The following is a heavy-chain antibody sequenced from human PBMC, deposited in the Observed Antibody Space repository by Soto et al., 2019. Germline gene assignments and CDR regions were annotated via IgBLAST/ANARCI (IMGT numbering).Heavy chain of an antibody. V-gene: IGHV3-7*01. J-gene: IGHJ4*02. D-gene: IGHD3-16*02. CDR2: INQDGGVR. CDR3: ATDYQAY. CDR1: GFTFSSNR. Sequence: EVQLVESGGGLVQPGGSLRLSCAASGFTFSSNRMIWVRQAPGKGLEWVAKINQDGGVRYYVDSVKGRFTISRDNAKNSLYLQMNSLRAEDTAVYYWATDYQAYWGQGTLVTVSS.